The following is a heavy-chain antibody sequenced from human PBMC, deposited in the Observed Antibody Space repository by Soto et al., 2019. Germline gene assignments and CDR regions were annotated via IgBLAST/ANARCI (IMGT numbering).Heavy chain of an antibody. V-gene: IGHV4-30-2*01. Sequence: QLQLQESGSGLVKPSQTLSLTCAVSGASINSGGYSWSWIRQPPGKGLEWIGYIHHSGSTYYNPSLKSRLTISVDRSKNQFSLKLTSVTAADTAVYYCARSRGGQIVFDWGQGTLVTVSS. CDR2: IHHSGST. CDR1: GASINSGGYS. D-gene: IGHD6-6*01. CDR3: ARSRGGQIVFD. J-gene: IGHJ4*02.